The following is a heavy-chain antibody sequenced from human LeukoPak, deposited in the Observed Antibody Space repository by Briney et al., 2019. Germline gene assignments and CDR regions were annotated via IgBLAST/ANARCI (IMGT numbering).Heavy chain of an antibody. V-gene: IGHV1-24*01. CDR1: GHTLTDFP. CDR2: FDPEDSGP. D-gene: IGHD3-10*01. J-gene: IGHJ6*03. CDR3: ATGRGDYYYFMDV. Sequence: ASVQLSCKISGHTLTDFPLHWVRQTPGKGLEWMGGFDPEDSGPIYAQNFQGRLTMTEDTSTDTFYMELRSLRSDDTALYFCATGRGDYYYFMDVWGKGTTVIVSS.